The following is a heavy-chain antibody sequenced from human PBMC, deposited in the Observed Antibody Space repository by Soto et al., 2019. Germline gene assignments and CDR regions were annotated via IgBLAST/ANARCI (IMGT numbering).Heavy chain of an antibody. V-gene: IGHV4-39*01. CDR2: VFYTGFT. CDR1: GASISGSYYY. D-gene: IGHD1-20*01. Sequence: SETLSLTCAVSGASISGSYYYWAWLRQSPGNGPEWSGSVFYTGFTSYNPSLECRVSVSVDTSKSQFSLKLSAVTAADTAVYYCAPSHDGSNWNYLDHLGQG. CDR3: APSHDGSNWNYLDH. J-gene: IGHJ4*02.